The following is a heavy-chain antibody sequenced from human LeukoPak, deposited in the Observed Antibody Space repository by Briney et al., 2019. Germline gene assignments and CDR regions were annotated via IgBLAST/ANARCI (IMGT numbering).Heavy chain of an antibody. CDR2: IIPIFGTA. Sequence: SVKVSCKASGGTFSSYAISWVRQAPGQGLEWMGGIIPIFGTANYAQKFQGRVTITADESTSTAYMELSSLRSEDTAVYYCARDAPGTLMTTVVTGYYYGMDVWGQGTTVTVSS. CDR3: ARDAPGTLMTTVVTGYYYGMDV. CDR1: GGTFSSYA. D-gene: IGHD4-23*01. V-gene: IGHV1-69*01. J-gene: IGHJ6*02.